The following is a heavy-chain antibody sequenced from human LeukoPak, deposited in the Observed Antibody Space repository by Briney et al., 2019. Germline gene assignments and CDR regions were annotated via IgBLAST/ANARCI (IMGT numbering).Heavy chain of an antibody. CDR3: AGDPKSIAARDYYYGMDV. CDR2: IYSGGST. Sequence: PGGSLRLSCAASGFTFSSYWMSWVRQAPGKGLEWVSVIYSGGSTYYADSVKGRFTISRDNSKNTLYLQMNSLRAEDTAVYYCAGDPKSIAARDYYYGMDVWGQGTTVTVSS. CDR1: GFTFSSYW. D-gene: IGHD6-6*01. J-gene: IGHJ6*02. V-gene: IGHV3-53*01.